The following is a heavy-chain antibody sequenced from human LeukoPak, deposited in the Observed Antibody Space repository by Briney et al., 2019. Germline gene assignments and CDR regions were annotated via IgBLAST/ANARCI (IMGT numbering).Heavy chain of an antibody. V-gene: IGHV3-49*04. CDR2: IRSKAYGGTT. Sequence: GGSLRLSCTASGFAFGDYAMSWVRQAPGKGLEWVGFIRSKAYGGTTEYAASVKGRFTISRDDSKSIAYLQMNSLKTEDTAVYYCTRPGYYGSGSYPKYYFDYWGQGTLVTVSS. CDR1: GFAFGDYA. D-gene: IGHD3-10*01. CDR3: TRPGYYGSGSYPKYYFDY. J-gene: IGHJ4*02.